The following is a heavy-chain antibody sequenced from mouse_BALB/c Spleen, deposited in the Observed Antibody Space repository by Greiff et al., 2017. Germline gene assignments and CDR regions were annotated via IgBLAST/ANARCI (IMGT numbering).Heavy chain of an antibody. Sequence: EVKLMESGGGLVKPGGSLKLSCAASGFTFSSYAMSWVRQTPEKRLEWVASISSGGSTYYPDSVKGRFTISRDNARNILYLQMSSLRSEDTAMYYCARVNYDYDDGHAMDYWGQGTSVTVSS. CDR1: GFTFSSYA. V-gene: IGHV5-6-5*01. CDR3: ARVNYDYDDGHAMDY. CDR2: ISSGGST. D-gene: IGHD2-4*01. J-gene: IGHJ4*01.